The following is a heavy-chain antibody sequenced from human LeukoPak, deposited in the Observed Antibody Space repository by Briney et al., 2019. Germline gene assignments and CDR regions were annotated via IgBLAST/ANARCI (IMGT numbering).Heavy chain of an antibody. CDR1: GFTFSSYS. CDR3: ASYDRKIGAFNI. V-gene: IGHV3-48*01. J-gene: IGHJ3*02. CDR2: ISSSSSTI. D-gene: IGHD3-3*01. Sequence: PGGSLRLSCAASGFTFSSYSMTWVRQAPGKGLEWVSYISSSSSTIYYADSVKGRFTISRDNAKNSLYLQMNSLRAEDTAVYYCASYDRKIGAFNIWGQGTMVTVSS.